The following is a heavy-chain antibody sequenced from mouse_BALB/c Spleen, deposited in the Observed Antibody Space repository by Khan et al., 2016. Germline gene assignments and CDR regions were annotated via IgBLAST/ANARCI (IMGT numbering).Heavy chain of an antibody. V-gene: IGHV1-77*01. D-gene: IGHD1-2*01. CDR3: ALSYYVYFAMDY. CDR1: DYTFTDYY. J-gene: IGHJ4*01. CDR2: IFPGSGIT. Sequence: QVQLQQSGTELPRPGASVKLSCKASDYTFTDYYLHWVKQRTGQGLEWIGEIFPGSGITYYNEKFKGKASLTADTSSSTAYMQLSSLTSEDSSVYFCALSYYVYFAMDYWGHGASVTVSS.